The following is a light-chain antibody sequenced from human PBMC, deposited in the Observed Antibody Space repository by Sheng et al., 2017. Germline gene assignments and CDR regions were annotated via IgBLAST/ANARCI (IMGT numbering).Light chain of an antibody. CDR2: GAS. CDR3: QQRRNWPPLT. Sequence: EIVMTQSPATLSLSPGERATLSCRASQSVSSNVAWYQQKPGLAPRLLIYGASSRATGFPARLSGSGSGTEFTLTISSLEPEDFAVYYCQQRRNWPPLTFGGGPRWRSN. J-gene: IGKJ4*01. CDR1: QSVSSN. V-gene: IGKV3-15*01.